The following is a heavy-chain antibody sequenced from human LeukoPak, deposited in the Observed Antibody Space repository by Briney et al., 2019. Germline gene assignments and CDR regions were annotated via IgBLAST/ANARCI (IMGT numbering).Heavy chain of an antibody. J-gene: IGHJ4*02. CDR3: ARDRYGSSWYGPFDY. Sequence: PGRSLRLSCAASGFTFSSYAMHWVRQAPGKGLEWVAVISYDGSNKYYADSVKGRFTISRDNSKNTLYLQMNSLRAEDTAVYYCARDRYGSSWYGPFDYWGQGTLVTVSS. CDR2: ISYDGSNK. D-gene: IGHD6-13*01. CDR1: GFTFSSYA. V-gene: IGHV3-30-3*01.